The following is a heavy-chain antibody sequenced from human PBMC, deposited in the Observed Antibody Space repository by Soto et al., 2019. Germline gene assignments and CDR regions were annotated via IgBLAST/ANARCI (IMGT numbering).Heavy chain of an antibody. J-gene: IGHJ4*02. CDR3: ARVHGGPAPY. CDR2: ISSNGANT. V-gene: IGHV3-64*02. D-gene: IGHD3-16*01. Sequence: GGSLRLSCVASGFTFSNYAMHWVRQAPGKGLEYVSSISSNGANTYYADSVEGRFTISRDNSKNTLYLQMGSLRNEDMAIYYCARVHGGPAPYWGQGTLVTVSS. CDR1: GFTFSNYA.